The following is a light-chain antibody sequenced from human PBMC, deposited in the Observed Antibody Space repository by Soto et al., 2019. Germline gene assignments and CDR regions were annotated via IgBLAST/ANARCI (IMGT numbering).Light chain of an antibody. J-gene: IGKJ1*01. Sequence: EIVLTQFPGTLPLSPGERATLSCRASQSVGSNYLAWYQQRPGQPPNLLIFGAWHRAPDIPDRFSGSGSGTDFTLTISRLEPEDFAVYYCQQYGGSVQTFGQGTKVEIK. CDR3: QQYGGSVQT. CDR2: GAW. V-gene: IGKV3-20*01. CDR1: QSVGSNY.